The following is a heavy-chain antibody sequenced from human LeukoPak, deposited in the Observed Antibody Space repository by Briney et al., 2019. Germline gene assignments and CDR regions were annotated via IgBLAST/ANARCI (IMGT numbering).Heavy chain of an antibody. CDR1: GYTFTSYG. CDR2: ISAYNGNT. J-gene: IGHJ4*02. V-gene: IGHV1-18*01. D-gene: IGHD1-26*01. Sequence: PPASVKVSCKASGYTFTSYGISWVRQAPGQGLEWMGWISAYNGNTNYAQKLQGRVTMTTDTSTSTAYMELRSLRSDDTAVYYCARAGGIVGATDFDYWGQGTLVTVSS. CDR3: ARAGGIVGATDFDY.